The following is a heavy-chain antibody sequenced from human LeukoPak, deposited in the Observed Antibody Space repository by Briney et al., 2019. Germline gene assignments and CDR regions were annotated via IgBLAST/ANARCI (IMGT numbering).Heavy chain of an antibody. V-gene: IGHV3-11*04. Sequence: GWSLRLSCAASGFTVSDDHVSWIRQAPGKGLGWISYISGSGPTIHYGDSVKGRFTISRDNSKNSVYLQMQRLRAEDTAVYYCARRCSSTSCLQYWAQGTLVTVSS. J-gene: IGHJ4*02. CDR1: GFTVSDDH. CDR2: ISGSGPTI. CDR3: ARRCSSTSCLQY. D-gene: IGHD2-2*01.